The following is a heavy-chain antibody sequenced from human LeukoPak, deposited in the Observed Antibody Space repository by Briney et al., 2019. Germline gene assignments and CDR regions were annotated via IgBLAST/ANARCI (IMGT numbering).Heavy chain of an antibody. CDR1: GGSISSGGYY. CDR2: IYYSGST. Sequence: SQTLSLTCTVSGGSISSGGYYWSWIRQHPGKGLEWIGYIYYSGSTYYNPSLKSRVTISVDTSKNQFSLKLSSVTAADTAVYYCARDHRPRGWFDPWGQGTLVTVSS. CDR3: ARDHRPRGWFDP. V-gene: IGHV4-31*03. D-gene: IGHD6-6*01. J-gene: IGHJ5*02.